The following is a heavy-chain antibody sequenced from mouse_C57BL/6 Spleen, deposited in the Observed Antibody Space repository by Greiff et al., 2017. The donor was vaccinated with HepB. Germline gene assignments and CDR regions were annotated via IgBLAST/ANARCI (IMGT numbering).Heavy chain of an antibody. D-gene: IGHD2-5*01. CDR3: TRKGDSNYPWFAY. CDR1: GYTFTDYE. J-gene: IGHJ3*01. V-gene: IGHV1-15*01. Sequence: QVQLQQSGAELVRPGASVTLSCKASGYTFTDYEMHWVKQTPVHGLEWIGAIDPETGGTAYNQKFKGKAILTADKSSSTAYMELRSLTSEDSAVYYCTRKGDSNYPWFAYWGQGTLVTVSA. CDR2: IDPETGGT.